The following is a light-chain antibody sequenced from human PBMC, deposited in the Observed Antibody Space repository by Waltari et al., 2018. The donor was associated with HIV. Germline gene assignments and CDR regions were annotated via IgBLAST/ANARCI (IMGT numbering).Light chain of an antibody. V-gene: IGLV1-51*01. J-gene: IGLJ2*01. Sequence: SLFTQPPSVSEAPGQKAPIPCSGISSNIGNKYVAWYQQLPGTAPKLLIYDNNKRPSGIPDRFSGSKSGTSATLGITGLQTGDEADYYCGTWDSSLDVVFGGGTKLTVL. CDR3: GTWDSSLDVV. CDR2: DNN. CDR1: SSNIGNKY.